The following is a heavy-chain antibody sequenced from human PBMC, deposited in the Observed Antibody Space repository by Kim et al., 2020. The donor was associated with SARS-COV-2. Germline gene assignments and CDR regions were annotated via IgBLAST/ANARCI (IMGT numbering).Heavy chain of an antibody. CDR2: IYSGGSST. CDR1: GFTFSSYA. CDR3: AKADSSGYLAEYYFDY. V-gene: IGHV3-23*03. J-gene: IGHJ4*02. D-gene: IGHD3-22*01. Sequence: GGSLRLSCAASGFTFSSYAMSWVRQAPGKGLEWVSVIYSGGSSTYYADSVKGRFTISRDNSKNTLYLQMNSLRAEDTAVYYCAKADSSGYLAEYYFDYWGQGTLVTVSS.